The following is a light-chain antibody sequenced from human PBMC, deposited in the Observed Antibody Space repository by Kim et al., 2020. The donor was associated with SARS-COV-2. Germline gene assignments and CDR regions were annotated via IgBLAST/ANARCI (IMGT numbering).Light chain of an antibody. CDR3: QQYYSAPLT. V-gene: IGKV4-1*01. J-gene: IGKJ4*01. CDR1: QSVLSSSNNKNY. CDR2: WAS. Sequence: DIVMTQSPDSLAVSLGERATINCRSSQSVLSSSNNKNYLAWYQQKPGQPPTLLIYWASTRESGVPDRFSGSGSGTDFTLTISSLQAEDVAVYYCQQYYSAPLTFGGVTKVDIK.